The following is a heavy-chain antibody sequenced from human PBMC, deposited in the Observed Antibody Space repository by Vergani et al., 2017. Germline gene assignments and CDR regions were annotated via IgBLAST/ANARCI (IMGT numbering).Heavy chain of an antibody. V-gene: IGHV4-59*10. D-gene: IGHD6-19*01. CDR3: ARGKKGGWYEGDY. CDR2: IYNTGST. CDR1: GGSFSGYY. Sequence: QVQLQQWGAGLLKPSETLSLTCAVYGGSFSGYYWTWIRQPAGKGLEWLGRIYNTGSTHYNPSLKSRVTISVDTSKNHFSLKLSSVTAADTAVYYCARGKKGGWYEGDYWGQGTLVTVSS. J-gene: IGHJ4*02.